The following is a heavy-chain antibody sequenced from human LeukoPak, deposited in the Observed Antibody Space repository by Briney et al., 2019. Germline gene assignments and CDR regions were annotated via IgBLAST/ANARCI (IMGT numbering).Heavy chain of an antibody. Sequence: TSETLSLTCSVSGGSIRSSSYYWGWIRQPPGKGLKWIGSIYYSGSSYYNPSLKSRVTISVDTSKNQFSLKLSSVTAADTAVYYCARGQYYYPLVVFRAFRAFQHWGQGTLVTVSS. V-gene: IGHV4-39*07. D-gene: IGHD3-10*01. CDR2: IYYSGSS. CDR3: ARGQYYYPLVVFRAFRAFQH. J-gene: IGHJ1*01. CDR1: GGSIRSSSYY.